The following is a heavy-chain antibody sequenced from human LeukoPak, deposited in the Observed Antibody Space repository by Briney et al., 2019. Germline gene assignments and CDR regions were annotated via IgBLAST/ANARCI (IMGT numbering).Heavy chain of an antibody. Sequence: SETLSLTCAVSGGSISSGGYSWSWIRQPPGKGLEWIGYIYHSGSTYYNPSLKSRVTISVDRSKNQFSLKLSSVTAADTAVYYCARGGGLCSSTSCYPPGLDYWGQGTLVTVSP. D-gene: IGHD2-2*01. CDR3: ARGGGLCSSTSCYPPGLDY. CDR2: IYHSGST. J-gene: IGHJ4*02. V-gene: IGHV4-30-2*01. CDR1: GGSISSGGYS.